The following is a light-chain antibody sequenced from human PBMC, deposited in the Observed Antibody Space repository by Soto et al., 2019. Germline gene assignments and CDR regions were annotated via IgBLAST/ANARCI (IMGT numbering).Light chain of an antibody. J-gene: IGLJ2*01. CDR1: SSDIGSNA. V-gene: IGLV1-47*01. CDR3: AAWGDRLTGVL. Sequence: QSVLTQPPSASGTPGQRVTLSCSGSSSDIGSNAVYWYQQLPGTAPKLLIYMNNQRPSGVPDRFSGAKSGTSASLAISGLRSEDEADYYCAAWGDRLTGVLFGGGTKLTVL. CDR2: MNN.